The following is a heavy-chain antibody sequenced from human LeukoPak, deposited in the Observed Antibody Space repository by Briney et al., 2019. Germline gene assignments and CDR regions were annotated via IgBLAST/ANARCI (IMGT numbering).Heavy chain of an antibody. D-gene: IGHD3-9*01. CDR2: ITSSGSTI. CDR3: ARGRWFDWFDY. Sequence: KPGGSLRLSCAASGFTFSDYYMSWIRQAPGKGLEWVSYITSSGSTIYYADSVKGRFTISRDNAKNSLYLQMNSLLSEDTAVYYCARGRWFDWFDYWGQGTLVTVSS. V-gene: IGHV3-11*04. CDR1: GFTFSDYY. J-gene: IGHJ4*02.